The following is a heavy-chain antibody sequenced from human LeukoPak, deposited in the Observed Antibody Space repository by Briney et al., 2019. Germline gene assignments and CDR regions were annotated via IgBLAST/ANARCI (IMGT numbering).Heavy chain of an antibody. CDR3: ARGRVVVPSPLLY. CDR2: ISYDGSNK. D-gene: IGHD3-22*01. J-gene: IGHJ4*02. Sequence: PGGSLRLSCAASGFTFSSYAMHWVRQAPGKGLEWVAVISYDGSNKYYADSVKGRFTISRDNSKNTLYLQMNSLRAEDTAVYYCARGRVVVPSPLLYWGQGTLSPSPQ. CDR1: GFTFSSYA. V-gene: IGHV3-30*04.